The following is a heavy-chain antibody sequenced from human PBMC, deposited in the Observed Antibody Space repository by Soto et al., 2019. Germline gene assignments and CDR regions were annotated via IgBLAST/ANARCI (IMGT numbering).Heavy chain of an antibody. CDR2: VYYSWST. Sequence: PSETLSLTCTASGGSISSSDYYWGWIRQPPGKGLEWIGSVYYSWSTYYNPSLNSRLTVSVDMSKTQFSLNMSSVTAADKAVYYCARNLMYGGFTPWFDPWWQGILVDVS. CDR1: GGSISSSDYY. CDR3: ARNLMYGGFTPWFDP. D-gene: IGHD4-17*01. J-gene: IGHJ5*02. V-gene: IGHV4-39*01.